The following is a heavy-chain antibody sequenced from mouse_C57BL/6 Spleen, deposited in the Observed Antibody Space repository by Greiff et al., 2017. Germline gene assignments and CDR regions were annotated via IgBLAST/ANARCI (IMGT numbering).Heavy chain of an antibody. CDR2: IYPGSGST. D-gene: IGHD2-1*01. V-gene: IGHV1-55*01. CDR3: AREEDYGNSFDY. J-gene: IGHJ2*01. CDR1: GYTFTSYW. Sequence: QVQLQQAGAELVKPGASVKMSCKASGYTFTSYWITWVKQRPGQGLEWIGDIYPGSGSTNYNEKFKSKATLTVDTSSSTAYMQLSSLTSEDSAVYYCAREEDYGNSFDYWGQGTTLTVSS.